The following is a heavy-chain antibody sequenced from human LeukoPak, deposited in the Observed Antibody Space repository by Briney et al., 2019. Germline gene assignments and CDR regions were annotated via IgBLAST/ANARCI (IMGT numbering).Heavy chain of an antibody. D-gene: IGHD6-13*01. CDR3: AGSIAAANFDY. CDR1: GGSISSYY. J-gene: IGHJ4*02. V-gene: IGHV4-4*07. CDR2: IYTSGST. Sequence: SETLSLTCTVSGGSISSYYWSWIRQPAGKGLEWIGRIYTSGSTNYNSSLKSRVTMSVDTSKNQFSLKLSSVTAADTAVYYCAGSIAAANFDYWGQGTLVTVSS.